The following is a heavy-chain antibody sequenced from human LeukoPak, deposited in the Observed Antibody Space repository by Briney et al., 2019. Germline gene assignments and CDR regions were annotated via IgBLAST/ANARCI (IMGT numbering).Heavy chain of an antibody. J-gene: IGHJ4*02. CDR3: AKGRVGATRYYFDY. V-gene: IGHV3-23*01. CDR1: GFTFSSYA. D-gene: IGHD1-26*01. CDR2: ISGSGGST. Sequence: QSGGSLRLSCAASGFTFSSYAMSWVRQAPGKGLEWVSAISGSGGSTYYADSVKGRFTISRDNSKNTLYLQMNSLRAEDTAVYYCAKGRVGATRYYFDYWGQGTLVTASS.